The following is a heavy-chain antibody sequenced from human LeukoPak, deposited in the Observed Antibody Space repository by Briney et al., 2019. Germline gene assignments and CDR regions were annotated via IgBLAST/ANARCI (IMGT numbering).Heavy chain of an antibody. CDR3: ARWAAAVDY. CDR2: IYSGDNT. J-gene: IGHJ4*02. Sequence: GGSLRLSCAASGFTVSNSFVTWVRQAPGRGLEWVSVIYSGDNTHYADSVKGRFTISRDNSKNTLYLQMNSLRAEDTAVYYCARWAAAVDYWGQGTLVTVSS. V-gene: IGHV3-66*01. D-gene: IGHD6-13*01. CDR1: GFTVSNSF.